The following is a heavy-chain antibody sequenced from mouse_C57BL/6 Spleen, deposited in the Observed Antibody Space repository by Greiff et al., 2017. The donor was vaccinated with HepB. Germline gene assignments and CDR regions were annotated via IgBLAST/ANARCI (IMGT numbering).Heavy chain of an antibody. J-gene: IGHJ4*01. CDR2: IDPSDSYT. Sequence: QVQLQQPGAELVMPGASVKLSCKASGYTFTSYWMHWVKQRPGQGLEWIGEIDPSDSYTNYNQKFKGKSTLTVDKSSSTAYMQLSSLTSEDSAVYYCARWRDNPYAMDYWGQGTSVTVSS. CDR3: ARWRDNPYAMDY. CDR1: GYTFTSYW. D-gene: IGHD1-3*01. V-gene: IGHV1-69*01.